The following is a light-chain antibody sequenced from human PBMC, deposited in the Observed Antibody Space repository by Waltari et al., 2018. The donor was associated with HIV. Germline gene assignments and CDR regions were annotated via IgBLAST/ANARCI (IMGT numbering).Light chain of an antibody. V-gene: IGLV4-69*01. CDR2: LNGDGSH. J-gene: IGLJ3*02. Sequence: QLVLTQSPSASASLGASVKLTCTLNSGHTNYAIAWHQQQPEKGPRYLMKLNGDGSHTKGDGIPDRFSASSSGAERYLTISSLQSDDEADYYCQSWDADIHVFGGGTKLTVL. CDR3: QSWDADIHV. CDR1: SGHTNYA.